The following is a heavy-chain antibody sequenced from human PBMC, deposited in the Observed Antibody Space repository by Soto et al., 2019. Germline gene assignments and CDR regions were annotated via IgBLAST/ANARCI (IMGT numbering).Heavy chain of an antibody. D-gene: IGHD5-12*01. CDR3: AREEVDIVATILWDY. V-gene: IGHV1-46*01. CDR2: INPSGGST. CDR1: GYTFTSYY. Sequence: ASVKVSCQASGYTFTSYYMHWVRQAPGQGLEWMGIINPSGGSTSYAQKFQGRVTMTRDTSTSTVYMELSSLRSEDTAVYYCAREEVDIVATILWDYWGQGTLVTVSS. J-gene: IGHJ4*02.